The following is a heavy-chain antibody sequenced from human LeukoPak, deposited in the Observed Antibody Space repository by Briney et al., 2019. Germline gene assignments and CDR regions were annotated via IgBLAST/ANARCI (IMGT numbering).Heavy chain of an antibody. CDR3: ARGTGISGYNYYFDY. D-gene: IGHD5-12*01. Sequence: GGSLRLSCAASGFTFSSYSMNWVRQAPGKGLEWVSSISSSSSYIYYADSVKGRFTISRDNAKNSLYLQMNSLRAEDTAVYYCARGTGISGYNYYFDYWGQGTLVTVSS. CDR2: ISSSSSYI. V-gene: IGHV3-21*01. CDR1: GFTFSSYS. J-gene: IGHJ4*02.